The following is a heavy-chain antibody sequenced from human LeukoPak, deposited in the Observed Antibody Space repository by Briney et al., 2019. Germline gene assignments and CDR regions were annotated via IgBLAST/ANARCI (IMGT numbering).Heavy chain of an antibody. CDR2: IYSGGST. J-gene: IGHJ6*02. CDR3: AKDVYDILTGGTTAHYYYGMDV. Sequence: PGGSLRLSCAASGFTVSSNYMSWVRQAPGKGLEWVSVIYSGGSTYYADSVKGRFTISRDNSKNSLYLQMNSLRAEDTALYYCAKDVYDILTGGTTAHYYYGMDVWGQGTTVTVSS. CDR1: GFTVSSNY. V-gene: IGHV3-53*05. D-gene: IGHD3-9*01.